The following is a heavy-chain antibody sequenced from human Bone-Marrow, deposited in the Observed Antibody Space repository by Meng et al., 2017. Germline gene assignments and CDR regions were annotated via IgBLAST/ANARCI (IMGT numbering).Heavy chain of an antibody. D-gene: IGHD3-3*01. V-gene: IGHV3-30*01. J-gene: IGHJ4*02. CDR1: GFTFSSYA. CDR3: ARRAGFLELGY. Sequence: GGSLRLSCAASGFTFSSYAMHWVRQAPGKGLEWVAVISYDGSNKYYADSVKGRFTISRDNSKNTLYLQMNSLRAEDTAVYYCARRAGFLELGYWGPGTLVTVSS. CDR2: ISYDGSNK.